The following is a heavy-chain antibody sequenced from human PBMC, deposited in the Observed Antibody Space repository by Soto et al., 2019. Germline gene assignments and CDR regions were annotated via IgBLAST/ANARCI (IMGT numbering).Heavy chain of an antibody. Sequence: PSQTLSLTCAISGDSVSINSAAWNLIRQSPSRGLEWLGRTYYRSKWYNDYAVSVKSRITINPDTSKNQFSLQLNSVTPEDTAVYYCARGGVAATYYYYYGMDVWGQGTTVTVSS. CDR3: ARGGVAATYYYYYGMDV. J-gene: IGHJ6*02. CDR2: TYYRSKWYN. CDR1: GDSVSINSAA. D-gene: IGHD2-15*01. V-gene: IGHV6-1*01.